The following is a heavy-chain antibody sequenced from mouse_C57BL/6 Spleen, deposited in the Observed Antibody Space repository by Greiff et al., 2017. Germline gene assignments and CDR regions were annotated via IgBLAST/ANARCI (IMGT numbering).Heavy chain of an antibody. J-gene: IGHJ4*01. V-gene: IGHV5-9*01. D-gene: IGHD2-4*01. CDR2: ISGGGGNT. CDR1: GFTFSSYT. CDR3: ARQGYYEDAMDY. Sequence: EVMLMESGGGLVKPGGSLKLSCAASGFTFSSYTMSWVRQTPEKKLEWVATISGGGGNTYYPDSVKGRFTISRDNAKNTLYLQLSSLRSEDTALYYCARQGYYEDAMDYWGQGTSVAVSS.